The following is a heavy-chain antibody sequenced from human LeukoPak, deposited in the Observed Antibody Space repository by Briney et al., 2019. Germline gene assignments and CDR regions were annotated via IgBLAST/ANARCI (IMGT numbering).Heavy chain of an antibody. J-gene: IGHJ4*02. CDR2: IIPIFGTA. CDR3: ASRPPDTDMVDASDY. CDR1: GGTFSSYA. D-gene: IGHD5-18*01. Sequence: ASVKVSCKASGGTFSSYAISWVRQAPGQGHEWMGGIIPIFGTANYAQKFQGRVTITADESTSTAYMELSSLRSEDTAVYYCASRPPDTDMVDASDYWGQVTLVTVSS. V-gene: IGHV1-69*13.